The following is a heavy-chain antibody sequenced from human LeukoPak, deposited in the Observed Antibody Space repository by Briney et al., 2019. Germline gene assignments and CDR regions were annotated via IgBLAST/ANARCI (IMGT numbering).Heavy chain of an antibody. CDR1: GGSISSYY. Sequence: SETLSLTCTVSGGSISSYYWSWIRQPAGKGLEWIGRIYTSGSTNYNPSLKSRVTMSVDTSKNQFSLKLSSVTAADTAVYYCARGRRFRALKNYYYYYMDVWGKGTTVTVSS. J-gene: IGHJ6*03. CDR2: IYTSGST. CDR3: ARGRRFRALKNYYYYYMDV. V-gene: IGHV4-4*07.